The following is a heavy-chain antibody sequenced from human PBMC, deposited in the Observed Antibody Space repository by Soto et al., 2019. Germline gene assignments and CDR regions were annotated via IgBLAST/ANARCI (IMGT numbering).Heavy chain of an antibody. V-gene: IGHV1-46*01. CDR1: GYTFTSYY. D-gene: IGHD3-22*01. CDR3: ARSYYYDSSGYYLHRTGYYGMDV. Sequence: QVQLVQSGAEVKKPGASVKVSCKASGYTFTSYYMHWVRQAPGQGLEWMGIINPSGGSTSYAQKFQGRVTMTRDTSTSTVYMELSSLRSEDTAVYYCARSYYYDSSGYYLHRTGYYGMDVWGQGTTVTVSS. CDR2: INPSGGST. J-gene: IGHJ6*02.